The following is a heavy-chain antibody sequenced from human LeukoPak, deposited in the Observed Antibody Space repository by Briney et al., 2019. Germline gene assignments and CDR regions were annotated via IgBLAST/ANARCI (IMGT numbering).Heavy chain of an antibody. CDR2: ISSSSSTI. D-gene: IGHD6-19*01. V-gene: IGHV3-48*01. CDR3: ARDLIPGGGSQWLVPLYYYYMDV. Sequence: GGSLRLSCAASGFIFSSYSMNWVRQAPGKGLEWVSYISSSSSTIYYVDSVKGRFTISRDNAKNSLYLQMNSLRAEDTAVYYCARDLIPGGGSQWLVPLYYYYMDVWGKETTVTVSS. J-gene: IGHJ6*03. CDR1: GFIFSSYS.